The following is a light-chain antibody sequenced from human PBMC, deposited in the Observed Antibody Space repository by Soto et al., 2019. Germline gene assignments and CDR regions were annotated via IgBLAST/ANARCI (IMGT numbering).Light chain of an antibody. Sequence: DIVMTQSPDSLAVSLGERATINCKSSQSVLYSSNNKNYLAWYQQKPGQPPKLLINWASTRDSGVPDRVSGTGSGTDFTLTISSLEAEDVAVYYCQPYYSTPPTFGHGTKVEIK. V-gene: IGKV4-1*01. CDR2: WAS. CDR3: QPYYSTPPT. CDR1: QSVLYSSNNKNY. J-gene: IGKJ1*01.